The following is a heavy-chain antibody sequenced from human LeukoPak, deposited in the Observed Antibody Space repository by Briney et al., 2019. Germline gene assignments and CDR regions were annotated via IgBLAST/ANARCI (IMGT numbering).Heavy chain of an antibody. CDR3: ARGGEDIVLMVYAPDYYYGMDV. CDR2: ISYDGSNK. CDR1: GFTFSSYG. J-gene: IGHJ6*02. Sequence: GRSLRLSCAASGFTFSSYGMHWVRQAPGKGLEWVAVISYDGSNKYYADSVKGRFTISRDNAKNSLYLQMNSLRAEDTAVYYCARGGEDIVLMVYAPDYYYGMDVWGQGTTVTVSS. D-gene: IGHD2-8*01. V-gene: IGHV3-30*03.